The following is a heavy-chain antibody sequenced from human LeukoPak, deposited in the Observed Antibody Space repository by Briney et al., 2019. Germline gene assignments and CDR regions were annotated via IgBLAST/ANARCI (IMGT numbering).Heavy chain of an antibody. CDR1: GGSISSYY. V-gene: IGHV4-59*01. CDR2: IYYGGTT. J-gene: IGHJ5*02. Sequence: KTSETLSLTCTVSGGSISSYYWSWIRQPPGKGLDWIGYIYYGGTTNYNPSLKSRVTISLDTSKKQLSPKLSSVTAADTAVYYCARVSCTSTSCPGWIDPWGQGTLVTVSS. D-gene: IGHD2-2*01. CDR3: ARVSCTSTSCPGWIDP.